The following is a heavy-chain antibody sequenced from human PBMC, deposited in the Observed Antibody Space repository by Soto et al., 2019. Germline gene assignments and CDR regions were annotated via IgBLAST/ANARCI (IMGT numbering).Heavy chain of an antibody. V-gene: IGHV1-69*01. J-gene: IGHJ6*02. Sequence: QVLLVQSGPEVKKPGSSVKVSCKASGGTFNNYAINWVRQAPGKGLEWMGGIIPTFGTGNHAQKFQGRVTITADESTTTANRELNSLRSEDTAIYYCASFEGTVVRGGWSSPYEMDVWGQGTTVIVS. D-gene: IGHD3-10*01. CDR2: IIPTFGTG. CDR3: ASFEGTVVRGGWSSPYEMDV. CDR1: GGTFNNYA.